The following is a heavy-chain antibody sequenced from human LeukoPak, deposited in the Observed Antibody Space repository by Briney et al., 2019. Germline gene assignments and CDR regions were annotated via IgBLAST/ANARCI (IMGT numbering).Heavy chain of an antibody. D-gene: IGHD6-13*01. CDR1: GFIFSRYT. Sequence: GGSLRLSCAASGFIFSRYTINWVRQAPGKGLEWVSSISSTSTYIYYADSVKGRFTISRDTAKKSLYLQMNSLRADDTAVYYCTRDEDEELVRDYWGQGTLVTVSS. CDR2: ISSTSTYI. CDR3: TRDEDEELVRDY. J-gene: IGHJ4*02. V-gene: IGHV3-21*01.